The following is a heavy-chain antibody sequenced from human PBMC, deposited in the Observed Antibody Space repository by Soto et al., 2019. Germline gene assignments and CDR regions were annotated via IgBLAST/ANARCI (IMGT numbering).Heavy chain of an antibody. CDR2: ISYDGSNK. D-gene: IGHD3-22*01. Sequence: GGSLRLSCAASGFTFSSYGMHWVRQAPGKGLEWVAVISYDGSNKYYADSVKGRFTISRDNSKNTLYLQMNSLRAEDTAVYYCAKDIYYYDSSGRPFFDYWGQGTLVTVSS. CDR1: GFTFSSYG. J-gene: IGHJ4*02. V-gene: IGHV3-30*18. CDR3: AKDIYYYDSSGRPFFDY.